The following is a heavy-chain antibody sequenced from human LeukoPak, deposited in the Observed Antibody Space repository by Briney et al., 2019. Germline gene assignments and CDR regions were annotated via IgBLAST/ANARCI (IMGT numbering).Heavy chain of an antibody. V-gene: IGHV4-59*01. CDR2: MYYSGST. D-gene: IGHD6-13*01. CDR1: GASISSYY. Sequence: PSETLSLTCTVSGASISSYYWSWIRQPPGKGLEWIGYMYYSGSTSYNPSLMSRVTISVDRSKNQFSLRLSSVTAADTAMYYCALGYSSTWRTPAAIEYWGQGTLVTVSP. CDR3: ALGYSSTWRTPAAIEY. J-gene: IGHJ4*02.